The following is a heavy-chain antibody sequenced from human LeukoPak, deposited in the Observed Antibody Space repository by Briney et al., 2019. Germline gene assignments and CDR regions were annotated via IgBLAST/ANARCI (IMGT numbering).Heavy chain of an antibody. CDR2: IYYSGST. CDR3: AREILTYCGGDCYSGYFDY. V-gene: IGHV4-59*01. CDR1: GGSISSYY. J-gene: IGHJ4*02. Sequence: PSETLSLTCTVSGGSISSYYWSWIRQPPGKGLKWIGYIYYSGSTNYNPSLKSRVTISVDTSKNQFSLKLSSVTAADTAVYYCAREILTYCGGDCYSGYFDYWGQGTLVTVSS. D-gene: IGHD2-21*02.